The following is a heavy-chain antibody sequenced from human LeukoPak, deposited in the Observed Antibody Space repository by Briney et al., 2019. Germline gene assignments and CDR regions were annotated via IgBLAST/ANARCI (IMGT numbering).Heavy chain of an antibody. Sequence: SGGSLRLSCTASGFTFDTFWMSWVRQAPGKGLEWVANIKEDGSEKYYVDSVKGRFTISRDNAKNSLFLQMNSLRAEDTAVYYCARGGVNYWNPRYWGQGTLVTVSS. CDR1: GFTFDTFW. J-gene: IGHJ4*02. CDR3: ARGGVNYWNPRY. V-gene: IGHV3-7*01. CDR2: IKEDGSEK. D-gene: IGHD1-1*01.